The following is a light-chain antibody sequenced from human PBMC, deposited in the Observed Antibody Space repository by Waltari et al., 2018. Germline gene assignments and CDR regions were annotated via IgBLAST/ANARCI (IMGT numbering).Light chain of an antibody. CDR3: AAWDDSLNSVI. Sequence: QSVLTQPPSASGTPGPRVTISCSGSSSNIGSNSVHWYRHLPGSAPKLLIYVNNQRLSGVPDRFSGSKSGTSASLAISGLRSEDEADYFCAAWDDSLNSVIFGGGTKVTVL. CDR2: VNN. CDR1: SSNIGSNS. V-gene: IGLV1-44*01. J-gene: IGLJ2*01.